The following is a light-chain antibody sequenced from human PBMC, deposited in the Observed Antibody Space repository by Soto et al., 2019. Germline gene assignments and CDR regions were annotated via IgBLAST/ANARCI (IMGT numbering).Light chain of an antibody. V-gene: IGLV2-14*01. CDR3: TSYTSSSTLLV. CDR1: SSDVGGYNS. CDR2: EVS. J-gene: IGLJ2*01. Sequence: QSVLPQPASVSASPGQSITIYCTGTSSDVGGYNSVSWYQQRPGKAPELMIFEVSNRPSGVSHRFSGSKSGNTASLTISGLQPEDEADYYCTSYTSSSTLLVFGGGTKLTVL.